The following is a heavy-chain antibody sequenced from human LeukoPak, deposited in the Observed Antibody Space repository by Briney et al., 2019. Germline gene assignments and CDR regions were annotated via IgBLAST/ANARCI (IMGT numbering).Heavy chain of an antibody. CDR1: GLTFRNYA. CDR2: LSGGGGSR. V-gene: IGHV3-23*01. CDR3: AKNSDSAADFDY. J-gene: IGHJ4*02. D-gene: IGHD1-26*01. Sequence: SGGSLRLSCVASGLTFRNYAMSWVRQAPGKGLEWVSSLSGGGGSRYYADSVTGRFTISRDNSKNTLHLQMNSLRAEDTAIYYCAKNSDSAADFDYWGQGTLVTVSS.